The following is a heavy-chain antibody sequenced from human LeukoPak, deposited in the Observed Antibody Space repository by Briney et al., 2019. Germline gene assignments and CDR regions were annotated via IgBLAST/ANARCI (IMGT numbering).Heavy chain of an antibody. J-gene: IGHJ5*02. V-gene: IGHV4-39*07. CDR2: IYYSGST. D-gene: IGHD2-2*01. CDR1: GGSISSSSYY. Sequence: SETLSLTCTVSGGSISSSSYYWSWIRQPPGKGLEWIGSIYYSGSTYYNPSLKSRVTISVDTSKNQFSLKLSSVTAADTAVYYCARDIVVVPAAIALQWFDPWGQGTLVTVSS. CDR3: ARDIVVVPAAIALQWFDP.